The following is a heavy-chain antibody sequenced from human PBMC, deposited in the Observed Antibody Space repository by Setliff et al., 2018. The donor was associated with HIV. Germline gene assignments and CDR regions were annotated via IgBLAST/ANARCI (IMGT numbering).Heavy chain of an antibody. CDR3: ARKYTGGPLDY. CDR2: ISTYNGNT. Sequence: ASVKVSCKVSGYSLTELSIHWVRQAPGQGLEWMGWISTYNGNTHYAQKLQGRVTMTTDTSTSTAYMELRSLRSDDTAMYYCARKYTGGPLDYWGQGTLVTVSS. CDR1: GYSLTELS. V-gene: IGHV1-18*01. J-gene: IGHJ4*02. D-gene: IGHD6-19*01.